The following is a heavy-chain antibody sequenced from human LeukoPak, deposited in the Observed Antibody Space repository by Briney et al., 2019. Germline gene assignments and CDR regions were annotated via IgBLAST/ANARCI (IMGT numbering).Heavy chain of an antibody. CDR1: GGSISSGSYY. D-gene: IGHD4-23*01. V-gene: IGHV4-30-2*01. J-gene: IGHJ1*01. CDR3: ARVATYGGHFQH. CDR2: IYHSGST. Sequence: SETLSLTCTVSGGSISSGSYYWSWTRQPPGKGLEWIGYIYHSGSTYYNPSLKSRVTISVDRSKNQFSLKLSSVTAADTAVYYCARVATYGGHFQHWGQGTLVTVSS.